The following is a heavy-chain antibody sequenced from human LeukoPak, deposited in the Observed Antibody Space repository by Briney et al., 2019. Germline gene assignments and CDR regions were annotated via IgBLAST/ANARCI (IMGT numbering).Heavy chain of an antibody. V-gene: IGHV1-69*13. CDR2: IIPIFGTA. CDR1: GGTFSSYA. D-gene: IGHD2-15*01. J-gene: IGHJ6*03. Sequence: SVKVSCKASGGTFSSYAINWVRQAPGQGLEWMGGIIPIFGTANYAQKFQGRVTITADESTSTAYMELSSLRSEDTAVYYCARVLCSGGSCYYYYYMDVWGKGTTVTVSS. CDR3: ARVLCSGGSCYYYYYMDV.